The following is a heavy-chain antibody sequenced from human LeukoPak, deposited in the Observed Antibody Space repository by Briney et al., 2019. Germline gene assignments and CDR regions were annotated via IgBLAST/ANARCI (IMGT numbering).Heavy chain of an antibody. J-gene: IGHJ4*02. CDR3: ARDDGPYYYDSSGYYYVLDY. V-gene: IGHV1-69*13. Sequence: SVKVSCKASGGTFSSYAISWVRQAPGQGLEWMGGIIPIFGTANYAQKFQGRVTITADESTSTAYMELSSLRSEDTAVYYCARDDGPYYYDSSGYYYVLDYWGQGTLVTVSS. D-gene: IGHD3-22*01. CDR2: IIPIFGTA. CDR1: GGTFSSYA.